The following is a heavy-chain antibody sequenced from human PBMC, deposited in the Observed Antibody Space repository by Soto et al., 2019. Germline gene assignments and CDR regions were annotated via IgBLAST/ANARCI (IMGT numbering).Heavy chain of an antibody. CDR2: IRSKAYGGTT. D-gene: IGHD2-15*01. CDR3: TTELQRISGLGFDY. Sequence: PGGSLRLSCTASGFTFGDYAVTWFRQAPGKGLEWVGFIRSKAYGGTTAYAASVKGRFTISRDDSKSIAYLQMNSLKTEDTAVYYCTTELQRISGLGFDYWGQGTLVTVSS. V-gene: IGHV3-49*03. CDR1: GFTFGDYA. J-gene: IGHJ4*02.